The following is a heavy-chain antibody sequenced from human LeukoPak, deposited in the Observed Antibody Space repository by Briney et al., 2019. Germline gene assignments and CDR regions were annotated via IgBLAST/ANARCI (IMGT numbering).Heavy chain of an antibody. CDR3: AKGNYYYDSSGHPGGDY. CDR2: ISGSGGST. V-gene: IGHV3-23*01. Sequence: GGSLRLSCAASGFTFSSYAMSWVRQAPGKGLEWVSAISGSGGSTYYADSVKDRFTISRDNSKNTLYLQMNSLRAEDTAVYYCAKGNYYYDSSGHPGGDYWGQGTLVTVSS. D-gene: IGHD3-22*01. J-gene: IGHJ4*02. CDR1: GFTFSSYA.